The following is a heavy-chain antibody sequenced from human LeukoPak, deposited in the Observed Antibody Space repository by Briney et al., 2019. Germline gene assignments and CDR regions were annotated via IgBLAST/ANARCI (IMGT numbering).Heavy chain of an antibody. CDR3: AKLSGMDV. J-gene: IGHJ6*02. V-gene: IGHV3-9*01. CDR1: GFTFDDYA. D-gene: IGHD3-10*01. CDR2: ISWNSGSI. Sequence: GGSLRLSCAASGFTFDDYAMHWVRQAPGKGLEWVSGISWNSGSIGYADSVKGRFTISRDNAKNSLYLQMNSLRAEDTALYYCAKLSGMDVWGQGTTVTVSS.